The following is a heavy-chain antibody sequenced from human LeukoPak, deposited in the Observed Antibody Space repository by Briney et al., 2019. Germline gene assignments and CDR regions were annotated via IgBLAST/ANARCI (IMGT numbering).Heavy chain of an antibody. Sequence: ASVKVSCKASGYTFTGYYMHWVRQAPGQGLEWMGWINPNSGGTKYAQKFQDRVTMTRDTSISTAYMELSRLRSEDTAVYYCARDTCGEDWFDPWGQGTLVTVSS. V-gene: IGHV1-2*02. CDR2: INPNSGGT. J-gene: IGHJ5*02. CDR3: ARDTCGEDWFDP. CDR1: GYTFTGYY. D-gene: IGHD2-21*01.